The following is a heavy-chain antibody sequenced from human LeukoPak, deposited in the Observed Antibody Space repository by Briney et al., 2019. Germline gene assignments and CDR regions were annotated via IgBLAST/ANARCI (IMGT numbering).Heavy chain of an antibody. CDR1: GDSVSSKSAA. Sequence: SQTPSLTCAISGDSVSSKSAAWNWIRQSPSRGLEWLGRTYYRTKWFNDYAVSVKSRITINPDTSKNHFSLQLNSVTPEDTAVYYCARGGRLVSSGWSTFDYWGQGTLVTVSS. D-gene: IGHD6-19*01. CDR2: TYYRTKWFN. J-gene: IGHJ4*02. CDR3: ARGGRLVSSGWSTFDY. V-gene: IGHV6-1*01.